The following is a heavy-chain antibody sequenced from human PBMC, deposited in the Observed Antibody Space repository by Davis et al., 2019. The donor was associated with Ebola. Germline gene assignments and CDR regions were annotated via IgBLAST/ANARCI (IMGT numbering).Heavy chain of an antibody. J-gene: IGHJ6*02. V-gene: IGHV1-18*01. CDR1: GYTFTSYG. CDR3: ARDRYCSSTSCLTLSYYYYGMDV. Sequence: ASVKVSCKASGYTFTSYGISWVRQAPGQGLEWMGWISAYNGNTNYAQKLQGRVTMTTDTSTSTAYMELRSLRSDDTAVYYCARDRYCSSTSCLTLSYYYYGMDVWGQGTTVTVSS. CDR2: ISAYNGNT. D-gene: IGHD2-2*01.